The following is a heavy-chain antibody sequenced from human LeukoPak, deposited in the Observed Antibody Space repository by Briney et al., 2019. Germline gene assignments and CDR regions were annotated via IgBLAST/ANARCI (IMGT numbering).Heavy chain of an antibody. Sequence: GGSLRLSCAASGFTFSNYAMSWVGQAQGKGVEGVSRISGSGGITHYSDSVQGRFTISRDNPKNTLYLQMNSLRAEDTAVYYCAKDSGSGTYYSANAFDIWGQGTMVTVSP. J-gene: IGHJ3*02. CDR2: ISGSGGIT. V-gene: IGHV3-23*01. D-gene: IGHD3-10*01. CDR1: GFTFSNYA. CDR3: AKDSGSGTYYSANAFDI.